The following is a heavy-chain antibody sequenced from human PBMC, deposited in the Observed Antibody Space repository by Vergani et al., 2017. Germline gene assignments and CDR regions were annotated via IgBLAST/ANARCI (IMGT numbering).Heavy chain of an antibody. D-gene: IGHD1-20*01. CDR1: GFSFDDHG. J-gene: IGHJ4*01. CDR3: ASAYGRYDWFDY. V-gene: IGHV3-23*01. CDR2: ISASGAPK. Sequence: EVQLLESGGRMVRPGGSLRLSCAASGFSFDDHGMGWVRQVPGKGLEWVAGISASGAPKYYADSVKGRVTISRDNSKNTLYLQMNSLRVEDTAVYYCASAYGRYDWFDYWGQRTLVTVSS.